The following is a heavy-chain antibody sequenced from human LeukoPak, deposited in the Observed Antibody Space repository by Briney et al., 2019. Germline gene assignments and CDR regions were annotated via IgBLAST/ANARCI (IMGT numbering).Heavy chain of an antibody. V-gene: IGHV4-34*01. CDR2: INHSGST. Sequence: PSETLSLTCAVYGGSFSGYYWSWLRQPPGKGLEWIGEINHSGSTNYNPSLKSRVTISVDTSKNQFSLKLSSVTAADTAVYYCARRAPPYYDILTGYCNSSPFDYWGQGTLVTVSS. J-gene: IGHJ4*02. CDR3: ARRAPPYYDILTGYCNSSPFDY. D-gene: IGHD3-9*01. CDR1: GGSFSGYY.